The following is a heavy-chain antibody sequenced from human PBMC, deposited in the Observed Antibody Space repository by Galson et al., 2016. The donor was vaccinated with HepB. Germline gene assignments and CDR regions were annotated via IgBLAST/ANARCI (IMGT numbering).Heavy chain of an antibody. J-gene: IGHJ6*02. Sequence: SLRLSCAASGFRFSDYDMAWVRQTPDKGLETVSTVGHTDGGTDYADSVKGRFTVSADNSKNTFYLHMNSLRAEDTALYYWAKRRGFGYGLDVWGQGTTVIVAS. D-gene: IGHD3-3*01. CDR2: VGHTDGGT. CDR1: GFRFSDYD. V-gene: IGHV3-23*01. CDR3: AKRRGFGYGLDV.